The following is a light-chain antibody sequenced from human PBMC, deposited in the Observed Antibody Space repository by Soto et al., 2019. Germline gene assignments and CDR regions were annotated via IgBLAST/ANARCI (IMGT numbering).Light chain of an antibody. CDR1: SSDVGTYDI. Sequence: QSALTQPASVSGSPGQSIAISCTGTSSDVGTYDIVSWYQQHPGKVPKLIIYDVTIRPSGVSDRCSCSNSGNRASLTISGLQSENEADYYCTSYTTSGTHVFGTGTKVTVL. J-gene: IGLJ1*01. CDR3: TSYTTSGTHV. V-gene: IGLV2-14*02. CDR2: DVT.